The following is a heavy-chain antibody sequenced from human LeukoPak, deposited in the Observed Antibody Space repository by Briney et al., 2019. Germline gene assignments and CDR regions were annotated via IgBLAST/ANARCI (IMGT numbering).Heavy chain of an antibody. Sequence: TWGSLRLSCAASGFTLSTYSMHWVRQAPGKGLEWVAVISSYGSNKYYADSVKGRFTISRDNSKNTLYLQMNSLRAEDAAVYHCARDFPGEHHDDFDIWGQGTMVIVSS. D-gene: IGHD1-14*01. CDR1: GFTLSTYS. V-gene: IGHV3-30*01. J-gene: IGHJ3*02. CDR2: ISSYGSNK. CDR3: ARDFPGEHHDDFDI.